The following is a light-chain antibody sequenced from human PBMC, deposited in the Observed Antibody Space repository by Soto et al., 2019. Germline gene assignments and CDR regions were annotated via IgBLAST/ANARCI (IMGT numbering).Light chain of an antibody. CDR2: DAS. V-gene: IGKV1-9*01. Sequence: DFQLTQSPSFLSASVGDRVTITCRASQGISDSLAWYQQKPGKAPNLLIYDASTLQSGVPSRFSGSTSGTEFTLTISSLQPEDFATYYCQQFNVYPLTFGGGTKVGIK. CDR3: QQFNVYPLT. J-gene: IGKJ4*01. CDR1: QGISDS.